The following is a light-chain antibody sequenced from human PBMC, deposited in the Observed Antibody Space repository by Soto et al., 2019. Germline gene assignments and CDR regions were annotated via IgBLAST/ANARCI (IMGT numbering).Light chain of an antibody. CDR3: AALDDSLGGPYV. CDR2: NNN. V-gene: IGLV1-47*01. Sequence: QSVLTQPPSASATPGQRVTISCSGSSSNIAWYQQLPGTSPKLLIYNNNQRPSGVPDRFSGSESGTSASLASSGLRSEDDGDYYCAALDDSLGGPYVFGPGTKLTVL. CDR1: SSNIA. J-gene: IGLJ1*01.